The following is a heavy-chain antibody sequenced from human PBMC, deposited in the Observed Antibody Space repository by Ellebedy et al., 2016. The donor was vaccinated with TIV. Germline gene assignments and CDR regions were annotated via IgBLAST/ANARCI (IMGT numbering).Heavy chain of an antibody. Sequence: PGGSLRLSCAASGFTFSSYWMSRVRQAPGKGLEWVANIKQDGSEKYYVDSVKGRFTISRDNANNSLYLQMNSLRAADTAVYYCAREREHLYAPPNYWGQGTLVTVSS. CDR3: AREREHLYAPPNY. CDR2: IKQDGSEK. CDR1: GFTFSSYW. D-gene: IGHD2-2*01. V-gene: IGHV3-7*04. J-gene: IGHJ4*02.